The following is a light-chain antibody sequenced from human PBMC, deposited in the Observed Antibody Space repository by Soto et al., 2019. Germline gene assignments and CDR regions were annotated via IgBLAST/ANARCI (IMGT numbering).Light chain of an antibody. CDR2: GAS. J-gene: IGKJ5*01. V-gene: IGKV3-20*01. CDR1: QFVSSRS. Sequence: RASQFVSSRSLAWYQQKLGQAPRLLIYGASNRATGIPGCFSASGSGTDFTLTITPLEPEDFAVYFCQQYANSPITFGQGTRLEIK. CDR3: QQYANSPIT.